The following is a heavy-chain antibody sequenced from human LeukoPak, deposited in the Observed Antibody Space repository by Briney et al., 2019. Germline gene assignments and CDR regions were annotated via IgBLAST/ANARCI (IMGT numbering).Heavy chain of an antibody. J-gene: IGHJ4*02. Sequence: PSETLSLTCTISGGSISSGDYSWSWLRQPPGKGLEWIGYIYYSGSTYYNPSLKSRVTISVDTSKNQFSLKLSSVTAADTAVYYCASQLAAGTTAADYWGQGTLVTVSS. D-gene: IGHD6-13*01. CDR2: IYYSGST. CDR1: GGSISSGDYS. CDR3: ASQLAAGTTAADY. V-gene: IGHV4-30-4*01.